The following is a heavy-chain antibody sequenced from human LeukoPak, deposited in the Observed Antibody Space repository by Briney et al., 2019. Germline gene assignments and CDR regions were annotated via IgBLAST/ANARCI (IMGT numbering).Heavy chain of an antibody. J-gene: IGHJ4*02. Sequence: GGSLRLSCAASGFNFSSYAMHWVRQAPGKGLEYVSAISSNGGSTYYANSVKGRFTISRDNSKNTLYLQMGSLRAEDMAAYYCARAPAHNWNYSPNYYFDYWGQGTLVTVSS. CDR1: GFNFSSYA. V-gene: IGHV3-64*01. D-gene: IGHD1-7*01. CDR3: ARAPAHNWNYSPNYYFDY. CDR2: ISSNGGST.